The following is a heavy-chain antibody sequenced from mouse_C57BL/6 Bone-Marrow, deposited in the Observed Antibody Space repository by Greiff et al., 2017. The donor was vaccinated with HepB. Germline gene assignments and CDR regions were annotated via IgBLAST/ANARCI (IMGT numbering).Heavy chain of an antibody. D-gene: IGHD1-1*01. Sequence: QVQLQQPGAELVMPGASVKLSCKASGYTFTSYWMHWVKQRPGQGLEWIGEIDPSDSYTNYNQKFKGKSTLTVDKSSSTAYMQLSSLTSEDSAVYYCASPITTVVGYFDVWGTGTTVTVSS. CDR1: GYTFTSYW. CDR2: IDPSDSYT. V-gene: IGHV1-69*01. J-gene: IGHJ1*03. CDR3: ASPITTVVGYFDV.